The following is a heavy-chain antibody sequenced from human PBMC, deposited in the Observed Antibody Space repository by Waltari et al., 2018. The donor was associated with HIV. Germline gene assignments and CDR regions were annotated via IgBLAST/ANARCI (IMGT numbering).Heavy chain of an antibody. CDR2: ISYDGRNK. Sequence: QVQLVESGGGVVQPGRYLSPSCAASGFTFSSLGMHWVRPAPGKGLEWVAVISYDGRNKYYADPVKGRFTISRDNSKNTLYLQMNSLRAEDTAVYYCAKTPPRGGYNLDYWGQGTLVTVSS. D-gene: IGHD5-12*01. V-gene: IGHV3-30*18. J-gene: IGHJ4*02. CDR3: AKTPPRGGYNLDY. CDR1: GFTFSSLG.